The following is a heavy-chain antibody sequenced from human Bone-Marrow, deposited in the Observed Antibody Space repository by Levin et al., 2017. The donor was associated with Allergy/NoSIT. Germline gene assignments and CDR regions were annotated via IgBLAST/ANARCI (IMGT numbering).Heavy chain of an antibody. CDR2: IKSKRDGGTT. D-gene: IGHD3-16*01. CDR1: GFTFTKAW. CDR3: TTDHSVKLGTD. Sequence: PGESLKISCAASGFTFTKAWMSWVRQAPGKGLEWVGRIKSKRDGGTTDYAAPVKGRFTISRDDSKNTLYLEMNSLKTEDTGVYYCTTDHSVKLGTDWGQGTLVTVSP. J-gene: IGHJ4*02. V-gene: IGHV3-15*01.